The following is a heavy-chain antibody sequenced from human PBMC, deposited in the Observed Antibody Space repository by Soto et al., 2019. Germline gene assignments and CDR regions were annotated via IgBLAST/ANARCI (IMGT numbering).Heavy chain of an antibody. J-gene: IGHJ6*02. CDR1: GGTFSRYS. CDR3: AREDRDRETGLVPAAIDGMDV. V-gene: IGHV1-69*08. Sequence: QVQLVQSGAEVKKPGSSVKVSCKASGGTFSRYSITWVRQAPGHGLEWIGRIIPIFGIASYAQKFQGRVRSTADESTSTADMELSSLRSDDTAVYYCAREDRDRETGLVPAAIDGMDVWGQGTTVTVSS. D-gene: IGHD2-2*01. CDR2: IIPIFGIA.